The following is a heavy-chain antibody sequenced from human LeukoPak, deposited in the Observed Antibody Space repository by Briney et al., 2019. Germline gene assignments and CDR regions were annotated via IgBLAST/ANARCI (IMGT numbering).Heavy chain of an antibody. Sequence: GGSLRLSCAASGFTFDDYAMHWVRQVPGRGLEWVAGVNWSGHSVGYADAVKGRFTISRDKAKTSLYLQMNSLKTEDTALYFCAKDYRRTTADDMGYYGMDVWGQGTMVTVSS. CDR1: GFTFDDYA. D-gene: IGHD1-1*01. CDR2: VNWSGHSV. CDR3: AKDYRRTTADDMGYYGMDV. V-gene: IGHV3-9*01. J-gene: IGHJ6*02.